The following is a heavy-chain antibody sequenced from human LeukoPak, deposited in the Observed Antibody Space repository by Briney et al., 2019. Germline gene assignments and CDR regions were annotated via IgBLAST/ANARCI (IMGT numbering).Heavy chain of an antibody. CDR1: GFTFSNYW. V-gene: IGHV3-74*01. CDR3: ARAPWIEASVWG. J-gene: IGHJ4*02. D-gene: IGHD3-16*01. CDR2: IKNDGSST. Sequence: GGSLRLSCAASGFTFSNYWMHWVRQAPGKGLVWVSRIKNDGSSTDYADSVKGRFTISRDNAKNTLYLQMNSLRAEDTAVYYCARAPWIEASVWGWGQGTLVTVSS.